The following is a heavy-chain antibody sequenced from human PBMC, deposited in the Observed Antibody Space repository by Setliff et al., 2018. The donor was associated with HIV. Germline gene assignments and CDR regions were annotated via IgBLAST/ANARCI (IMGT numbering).Heavy chain of an antibody. J-gene: IGHJ1*01. CDR1: GYTFTSYG. CDR2: INPNNGGT. CDR3: ARDYYDSSGYIYPLFQH. D-gene: IGHD3-22*01. Sequence: GASVKVSCKASGYTFTSYGISWVRQAPGQGLEWMGWINPNNGGTNYAQKFQGRVTMTRDTSISTAYMELSRLRSDDTAVYYCARDYYDSSGYIYPLFQHWGQGTLVTVSS. V-gene: IGHV1-2*02.